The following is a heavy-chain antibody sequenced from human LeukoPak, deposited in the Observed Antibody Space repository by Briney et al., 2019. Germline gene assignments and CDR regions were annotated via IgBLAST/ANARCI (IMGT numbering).Heavy chain of an antibody. CDR1: GGTFSSYA. D-gene: IGHD3-10*01. Sequence: ASVKVSCKASGGTFSSYAISWVRQAPGQGLEWMGGIIPIFGTVNYAQKFQGRVTITADESTSTAYMELSSLRSEDTAVYYCARDGGRWFGESQGAFDIWGQGTMVTVSS. CDR3: ARDGGRWFGESQGAFDI. CDR2: IIPIFGTV. J-gene: IGHJ3*02. V-gene: IGHV1-69*13.